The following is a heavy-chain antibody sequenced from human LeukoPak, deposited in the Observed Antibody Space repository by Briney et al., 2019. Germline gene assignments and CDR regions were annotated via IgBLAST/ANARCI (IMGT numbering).Heavy chain of an antibody. V-gene: IGHV3-21*03. J-gene: IGHJ3*01. CDR2: ISTSSSYR. CDR3: TTLRPWIQPR. CDR1: GFTFSSYW. Sequence: PGGSLRLSCAASGFTFSSYWMSWVRQAPGKGLEWVSSISTSSSYRYYADSVKGRFTISRDNAKNTLYLQMNRLKTEDTAVYYCTTLRPWIQPRWGQGTMVTVSS. D-gene: IGHD5-18*01.